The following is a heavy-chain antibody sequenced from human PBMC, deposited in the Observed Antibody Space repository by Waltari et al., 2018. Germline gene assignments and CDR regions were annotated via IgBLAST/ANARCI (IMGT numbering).Heavy chain of an antibody. Sequence: EVQLVESGGGSIQPGGSLRLSCGASGFTFSSNFMSWVRQARGKGLEWVSINYNDGTTYYGDSVKGRFTIYRDNSKSTMYLQMNTLRTEDTAVYYCATGRYRFFDYWGQGTLVTVSS. CDR1: GFTFSSNF. CDR2: NYNDGTT. J-gene: IGHJ4*02. D-gene: IGHD1-26*01. CDR3: ATGRYRFFDY. V-gene: IGHV3-53*01.